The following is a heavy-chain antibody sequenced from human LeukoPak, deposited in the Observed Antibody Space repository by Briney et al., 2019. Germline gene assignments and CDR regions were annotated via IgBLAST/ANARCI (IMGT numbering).Heavy chain of an antibody. CDR1: GYTFTYYY. CDR3: ARVSSSSSSYYYYYGMDV. D-gene: IGHD6-6*01. J-gene: IGHJ6*02. Sequence: SVKVSCKTSGYTFTYYYIHWVRQAPGQGLEWMGRIIPILGIANYAQKFQGRVTITADKSTSTAYMELSSLRSEDTAVYYCARVSSSSSSYYYYYGMDVWGQGTTVTVSS. CDR2: IIPILGIA. V-gene: IGHV1-69*04.